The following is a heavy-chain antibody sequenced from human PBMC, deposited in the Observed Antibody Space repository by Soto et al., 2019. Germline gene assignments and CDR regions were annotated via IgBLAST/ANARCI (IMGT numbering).Heavy chain of an antibody. Sequence: EVQMVETGGCLSQPGGSLRLSCAVSGFIVSSKYMTWVRQAPGKGLEWVSVIYTGGSTHYADSARGRFTISGDSSKNTLYLQMNSLRAEDAAVYYCATYTGYGVDVWGQATTVPVSS. V-gene: IGHV3-53*02. CDR2: IYTGGST. CDR3: ATYTGYGVDV. J-gene: IGHJ6*02. D-gene: IGHD3-16*01. CDR1: GFIVSSKY.